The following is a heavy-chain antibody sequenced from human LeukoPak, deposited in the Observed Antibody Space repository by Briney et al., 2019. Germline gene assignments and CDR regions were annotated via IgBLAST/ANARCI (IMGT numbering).Heavy chain of an antibody. Sequence: GGSLRLSCAASRFSFSSYGMHWVRQAPGKGLEWVSYISSSSSTIYYADSVKGRFTISRDNAKNSLYLQMNSLRAEDTAVYYCARLISIAAADHWGQGTLVTVSS. CDR1: RFSFSSYG. CDR2: ISSSSSTI. V-gene: IGHV3-48*01. J-gene: IGHJ4*02. CDR3: ARLISIAAADH. D-gene: IGHD6-13*01.